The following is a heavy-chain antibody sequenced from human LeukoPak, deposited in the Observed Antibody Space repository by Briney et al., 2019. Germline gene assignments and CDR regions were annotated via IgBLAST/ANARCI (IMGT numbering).Heavy chain of an antibody. D-gene: IGHD6-13*01. V-gene: IGHV3-23*05. CDR2: ISRTVTTT. CDR1: GLTFSRYD. J-gene: IGHJ4*02. Sequence: PGGSLRLSCAASGLTFSRYDLSWVRQAPGKRLECVSTISRTVTTTYYADSVKGRFTISRDNSKNTLYLQMNDLRADDTAVYYCARSLSSTWFTLDYWGQGTLVTVSS. CDR3: ARSLSSTWFTLDY.